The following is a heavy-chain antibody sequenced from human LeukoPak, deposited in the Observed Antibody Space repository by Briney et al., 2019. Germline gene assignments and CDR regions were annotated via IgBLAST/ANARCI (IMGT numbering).Heavy chain of an antibody. D-gene: IGHD6-19*01. Sequence: SETLSLTCTVSGYSTSSGYYWGWIRQPPGKGLEWIGEINHSGSTNYNPSLKSRVTISVDTSKNQFSLKLTSVTAADSAVYYCARRSPYSTGWSSYFDYWGQGALVTVSS. J-gene: IGHJ4*02. V-gene: IGHV4-38-2*02. CDR1: GYSTSSGYY. CDR2: INHSGST. CDR3: ARRSPYSTGWSSYFDY.